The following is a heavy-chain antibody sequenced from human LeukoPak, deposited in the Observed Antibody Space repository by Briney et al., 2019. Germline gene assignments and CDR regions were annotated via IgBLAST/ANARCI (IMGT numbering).Heavy chain of an antibody. CDR2: IYYDGST. Sequence: SETLSLTCTVSGGSISSYHWSWIRQPPGKGLEWIGYIYYDGSTDYNPSLKSRVTISADTSKKKFSLKLSSVTAADTAVYYCARDLYGDDYFDYWGQGTLVTVSS. J-gene: IGHJ4*02. CDR3: ARDLYGDDYFDY. CDR1: GGSISSYH. D-gene: IGHD4-17*01. V-gene: IGHV4-59*01.